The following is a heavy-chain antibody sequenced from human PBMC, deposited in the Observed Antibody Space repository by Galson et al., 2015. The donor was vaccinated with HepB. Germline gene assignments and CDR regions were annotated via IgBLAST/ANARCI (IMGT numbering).Heavy chain of an antibody. J-gene: IGHJ6*02. Sequence: SVKVSCKASGFTFTSSAVQWVRQARGQRLEWIRWIVVGSGNTNYAQKFQERVTITRDMSTSTAYMELSSLRSEDTAVYYCAAGPSVRATPPYYGMDVWGQGTTVTVSS. D-gene: IGHD2-15*01. CDR2: IVVGSGNT. CDR1: GFTFTSSA. CDR3: AAGPSVRATPPYYGMDV. V-gene: IGHV1-58*01.